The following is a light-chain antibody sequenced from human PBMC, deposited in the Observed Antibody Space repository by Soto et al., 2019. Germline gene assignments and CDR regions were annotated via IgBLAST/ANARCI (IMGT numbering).Light chain of an antibody. CDR1: SNDVGTYNL. CDR3: CSYGRSVV. V-gene: IGLV2-23*01. J-gene: IGLJ2*01. CDR2: EAS. Sequence: QSALTQPASVSGSPGQWMTISCTGISNDVGTYNLVSWYQHHPGKAPKLIIYEASKRPSGVPNRFSGSKSGNTASLTISGLHAEDEADYYCCSYGRSVVFGGGTKLTVL.